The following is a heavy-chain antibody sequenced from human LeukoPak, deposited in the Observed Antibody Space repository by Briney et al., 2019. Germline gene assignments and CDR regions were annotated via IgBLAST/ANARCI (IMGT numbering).Heavy chain of an antibody. CDR3: ARVTLTGYYAFDY. CDR1: GFTFSSYW. D-gene: IGHD3-9*01. Sequence: GGSLRLSCAASGFTFSSYWMSWVRQAPGEGLEWVANINQDGSEKYYVDSVKGRFTISRDNAKNSLYLQMNSLRAEDTAVYYCARVTLTGYYAFDYWGQGTLVTVSS. J-gene: IGHJ4*02. CDR2: INQDGSEK. V-gene: IGHV3-7*01.